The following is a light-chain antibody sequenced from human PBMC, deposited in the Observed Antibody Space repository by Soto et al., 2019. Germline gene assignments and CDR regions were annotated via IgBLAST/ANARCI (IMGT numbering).Light chain of an antibody. CDR3: SAYTTTSTPV. Sequence: QSVLTQPASVSGSPGQSITISCTGNRNDVGAFQYVSWYQHHPGKAAKLLIYEVSSRPSGVSARFSGSKSGNTASLTISGLQSEDDADYYCSAYTTTSTPVFGPGTKLTVL. CDR1: RNDVGAFQY. CDR2: EVS. J-gene: IGLJ1*01. V-gene: IGLV2-14*01.